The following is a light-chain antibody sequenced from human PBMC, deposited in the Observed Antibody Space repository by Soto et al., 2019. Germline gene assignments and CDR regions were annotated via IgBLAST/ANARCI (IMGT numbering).Light chain of an antibody. Sequence: QSVLTQPASVSGSPGQSITISCTGTSSDVGTYTYVSWYQQHSGKAPKLMIYEVSNRPSGVSNRFSGSKSGNTASLTISGLQAEDEADYYCSSYTGSSSLYVFGTGTKVTVL. CDR3: SSYTGSSSLYV. CDR1: SSDVGTYTY. CDR2: EVS. J-gene: IGLJ1*01. V-gene: IGLV2-14*01.